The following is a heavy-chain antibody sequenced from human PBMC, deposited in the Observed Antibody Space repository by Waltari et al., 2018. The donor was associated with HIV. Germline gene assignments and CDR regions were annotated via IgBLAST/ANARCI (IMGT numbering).Heavy chain of an antibody. J-gene: IGHJ4*02. CDR2: LSSNSDTI. CDR3: ARGLGP. V-gene: IGHV3-48*01. CDR1: GLPFSASN. Sequence: VQLVESGGGLVQPGGSLRLSCAASGLPFSASNMNWVRQAPGKGLEWVSFLSSNSDTIYYADSVKGRFTISRDNAKNSLFLQMNSLRAEDTAVYYCARGLGPWGQGALVTVSS. D-gene: IGHD3-16*01.